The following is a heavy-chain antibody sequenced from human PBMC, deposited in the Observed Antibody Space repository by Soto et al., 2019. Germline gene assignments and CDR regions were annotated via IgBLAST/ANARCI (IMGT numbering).Heavy chain of an antibody. Sequence: QVQLVQSGGEVRKPGSSVKVSCEASGGTFTSDALSWVRQAPGQGLEWMGGIIPLFGTRNYAHKFQGRLTIAANKTTSTAYMELSSLRSEDTVIDYCAKAKNDFWNARYGMDVWGQGTTVIVSS. D-gene: IGHD3-3*01. V-gene: IGHV1-69*06. CDR2: IIPLFGTR. J-gene: IGHJ6*01. CDR1: GGTFTSDA. CDR3: AKAKNDFWNARYGMDV.